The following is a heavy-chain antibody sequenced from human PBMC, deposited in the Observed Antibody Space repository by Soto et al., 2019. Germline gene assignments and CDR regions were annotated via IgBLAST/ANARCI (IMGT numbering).Heavy chain of an antibody. V-gene: IGHV1-69*02. J-gene: IGHJ5*02. CDR2: IIPILGIA. Sequence: SVKVSCKASGGTFSSYTISWVRQAPGQGLEWMGRIIPILGIASYAQKFQGRVTITADKSTSTAYMELSSLRSEDTAVYYCARVGTGIVGATLEDWFDPWGQGTLVTVSS. CDR1: GGTFSSYT. CDR3: ARVGTGIVGATLEDWFDP. D-gene: IGHD1-26*01.